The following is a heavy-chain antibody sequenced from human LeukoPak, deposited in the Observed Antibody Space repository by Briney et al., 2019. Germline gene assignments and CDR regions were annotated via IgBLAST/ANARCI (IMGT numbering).Heavy chain of an antibody. CDR1: GYTLTELS. J-gene: IGHJ6*02. CDR3: ATDASIAARPDYYGMDV. V-gene: IGHV1-24*01. D-gene: IGHD6-6*01. CDR2: FDPEDGGT. Sequence: ASVKVSCKVSGYTLTELSMHWVRQAPGKGLEWMGGFDPEDGGTIYAQKFQGRVTMTEDTSTDTAYMELSSLRSEDTAVYYCATDASIAARPDYYGMDVWGQGTTVTVSS.